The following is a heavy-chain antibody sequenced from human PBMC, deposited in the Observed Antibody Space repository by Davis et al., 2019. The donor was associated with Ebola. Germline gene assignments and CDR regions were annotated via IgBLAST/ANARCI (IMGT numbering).Heavy chain of an antibody. Sequence: ASVKVSCKASGYTFTGYNMHWVRQAPGQGLEWMGRIISNSGGTNYAQKFQGRVTMTRDTSINTAYMELRRLTSDDTAVYYCTRDRVEPGDFDYGDYLVARGAKSAMDVWGKGTTVSVSS. CDR1: GYTFTGYN. D-gene: IGHD4-17*01. CDR2: IISNSGGT. CDR3: TRDRVEPGDFDYGDYLVARGAKSAMDV. V-gene: IGHV1-2*06. J-gene: IGHJ6*04.